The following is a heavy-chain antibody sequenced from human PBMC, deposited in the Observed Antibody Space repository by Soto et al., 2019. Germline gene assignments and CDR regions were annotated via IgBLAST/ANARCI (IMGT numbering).Heavy chain of an antibody. CDR2: IYYSGST. CDR3: ARAIAVAAGFWFDP. Sequence: QLQLQESGPGLVKPSETLSLTCTVSGGSISSSSYYWGWIRQPPGKGLEWIGSIYYSGSTYYNPSLKSRVTISVDTSKNQFSLKLSSVTAADTAVYYCARAIAVAAGFWFDPWGQGTLVTVSS. CDR1: GGSISSSSYY. D-gene: IGHD6-19*01. V-gene: IGHV4-39*01. J-gene: IGHJ5*02.